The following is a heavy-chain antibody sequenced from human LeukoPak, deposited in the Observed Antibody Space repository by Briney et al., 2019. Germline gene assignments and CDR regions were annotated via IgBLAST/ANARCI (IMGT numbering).Heavy chain of an antibody. CDR2: VSGGGITT. V-gene: IGHV3-23*01. J-gene: IGHJ4*02. CDR3: PRQSYASGWNPFDY. Sequence: GGSLRFSCAASGFTFSNYAMSWVRQAPGKGLEWVSTVSGGGITTYYPDSARGRFTISRDNSKNTLYLQMNSLTAEDTAVYYCPRQSYASGWNPFDYWGQGILVTVSS. D-gene: IGHD6-19*01. CDR1: GFTFSNYA.